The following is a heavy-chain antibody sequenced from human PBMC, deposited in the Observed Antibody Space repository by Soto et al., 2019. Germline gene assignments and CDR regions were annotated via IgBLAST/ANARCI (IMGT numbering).Heavy chain of an antibody. V-gene: IGHV3-30-3*01. CDR3: ARTRGRAFKYYYGMDV. CDR2: ISYDGSNK. Sequence: GGSLRLSCAASGFTFSSYAMHWGRQAPGKGLEWVAVISYDGSNKYYADSVKGRFTISRDNSKNTLYLQMNSLRAEDTAVYYCARTRGRAFKYYYGMDVWGQGTTVTVSS. D-gene: IGHD2-15*01. CDR1: GFTFSSYA. J-gene: IGHJ6*02.